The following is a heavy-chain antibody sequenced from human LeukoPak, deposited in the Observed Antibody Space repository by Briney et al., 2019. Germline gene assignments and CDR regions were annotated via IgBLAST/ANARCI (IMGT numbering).Heavy chain of an antibody. CDR2: IPQDGGQK. CDR1: GFTFSSYW. V-gene: IGHV3-7*01. D-gene: IGHD1-1*01. Sequence: GRSLRLSCAASGFTFSSYWMSWVRQAPGKGLEWVANIPQDGGQKFYVDSVEGRFTISRDNAKDSVYLHMNSLRADDTAVYYCARGNSFDYWGQGTLVTVSS. CDR3: ARGNSFDY. J-gene: IGHJ4*02.